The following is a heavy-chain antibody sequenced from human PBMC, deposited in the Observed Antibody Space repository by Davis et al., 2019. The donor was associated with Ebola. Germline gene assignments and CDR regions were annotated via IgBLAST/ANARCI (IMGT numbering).Heavy chain of an antibody. J-gene: IGHJ2*01. CDR2: IDPSDSYT. V-gene: IGHV5-10-1*01. CDR1: GYSFTSYW. Sequence: GESLKISCKGSGYSFTSYWISWVRQMPGKGLEWMGRIDPSDSYTNYSPSFQGHVTISADKSISTAYLQWSSLKASDTAMYYCARPPIAAAGTGTFYFDLWGRGTLVTVSS. D-gene: IGHD6-13*01. CDR3: ARPPIAAAGTGTFYFDL.